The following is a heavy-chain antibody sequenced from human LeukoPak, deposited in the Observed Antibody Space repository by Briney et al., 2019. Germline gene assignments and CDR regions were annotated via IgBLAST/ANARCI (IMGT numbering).Heavy chain of an antibody. J-gene: IGHJ4*02. CDR2: IIPIFGTA. V-gene: IGHV1-69*06. D-gene: IGHD2-15*01. CDR3: ARELVVVVAAPGPFDY. CDR1: GGTFSSYA. Sequence: SVKVSCKASGGTFSSYAISWVRQAPGQGLEWMGGIIPIFGTANYAQKFQGRVTITADKSTSTAYMELSSLRSEDTAVYYCARELVVVVAAPGPFDYWGQGTLVTVSS.